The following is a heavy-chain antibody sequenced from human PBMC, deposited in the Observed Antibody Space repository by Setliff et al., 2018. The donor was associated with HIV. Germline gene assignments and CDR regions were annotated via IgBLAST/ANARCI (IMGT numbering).Heavy chain of an antibody. CDR2: MYTSGSA. V-gene: IGHV4-61*09. J-gene: IGHJ4*02. CDR3: ARWNFMTTVTFDY. CDR1: GGSIKYGDYY. D-gene: IGHD4-4*01. Sequence: SETLSLTCTVPGGSIKYGDYYWSWIRQSPGKGLEWIGYMYTSGSANFNPSLKSRATISLDTSKNQFSLKLSSVTAADTAVYYCARWNFMTTVTFDYWGQGTLVTVSS.